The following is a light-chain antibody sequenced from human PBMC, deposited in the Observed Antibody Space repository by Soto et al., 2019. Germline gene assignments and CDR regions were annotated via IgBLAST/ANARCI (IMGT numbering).Light chain of an antibody. CDR2: WAS. Sequence: DIVMTQSPDSLAVSLGDRATISCRSSQSLSYNSNNRTRLAWYQQRPGQSPKLLIYWASTRESGVPDRFSGSGFGTDFTLTISSLQAADVAVYYCQQYYIPPLTFGPGTKVDLK. CDR1: QSLSYNSNNRTR. V-gene: IGKV4-1*01. J-gene: IGKJ3*01. CDR3: QQYYIPPLT.